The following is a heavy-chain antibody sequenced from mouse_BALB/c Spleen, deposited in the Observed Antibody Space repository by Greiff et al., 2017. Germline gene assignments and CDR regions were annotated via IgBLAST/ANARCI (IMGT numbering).Heavy chain of an antibody. D-gene: IGHD3-2*02. V-gene: IGHV1-7*01. CDR1: GYTFTSYW. Sequence: VKLLESGAELAKPGASVKMSCKASGYTFTSYWMHWVKQRPGQGLEWIGYINPSTGYTDYNQKFKDKATVTVDKSSSTAYMQLSSLTSEDSAVYNCASSVETAHATFAYWGQGTLVTVSA. CDR2: INPSTGYT. J-gene: IGHJ3*01. CDR3: ASSVETAHATFAY.